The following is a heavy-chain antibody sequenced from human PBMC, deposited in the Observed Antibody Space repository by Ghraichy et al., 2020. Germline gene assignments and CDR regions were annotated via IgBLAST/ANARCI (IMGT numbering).Heavy chain of an antibody. CDR2: IKSKTDGGTT. J-gene: IGHJ4*02. D-gene: IGHD5-18*01. CDR3: TTDRRQLWLLNHQTPGFDY. V-gene: IGHV3-15*07. CDR1: GFTFSNAW. Sequence: GGSLRLSCAASGFTFSNAWMNWVRQAPGKGLEWVGRIKSKTDGGTTDYAAPVKGRFTISRDDSKNTLYLQMNSLKTEDTAVYYCTTDRRQLWLLNHQTPGFDYWGQGTLVTVSS.